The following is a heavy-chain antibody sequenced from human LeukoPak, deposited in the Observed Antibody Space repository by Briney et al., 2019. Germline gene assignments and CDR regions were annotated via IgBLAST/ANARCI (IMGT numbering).Heavy chain of an antibody. D-gene: IGHD6-25*01. CDR2: ISWNSGSI. CDR1: GFTFNDYA. CDR3: AKETSSDDVYGMDV. V-gene: IGHV3-9*01. J-gene: IGHJ6*02. Sequence: GRSLRLSCAASGFTFNDYAMHWVRQAPGKGLEWVSGISWNSGSIGYADSVKGRFTISRDNAKNSLYLQMNSLRAEDTALYYCAKETSSDDVYGMDVWGQGTTVTVSS.